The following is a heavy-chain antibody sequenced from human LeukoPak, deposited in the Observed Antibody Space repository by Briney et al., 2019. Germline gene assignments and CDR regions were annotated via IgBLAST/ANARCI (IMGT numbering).Heavy chain of an antibody. D-gene: IGHD3-22*01. CDR2: INPNSGGT. V-gene: IGHV1-2*02. Sequence: ASVKVSCKASGYTFTGYYMHWVRQAPGQGLEWMGWINPNSGGTNYAQKFQGRVTMTRDTSISTAYMELSRLRSDDTAVYYCARDTAMIVVALDYWGQGTLVTVSS. J-gene: IGHJ4*02. CDR1: GYTFTGYY. CDR3: ARDTAMIVVALDY.